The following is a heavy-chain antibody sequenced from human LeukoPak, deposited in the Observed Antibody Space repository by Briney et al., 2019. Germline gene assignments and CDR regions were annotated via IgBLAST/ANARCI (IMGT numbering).Heavy chain of an antibody. CDR1: GYTFTGYY. D-gene: IGHD6-6*01. V-gene: IGHV1-2*02. CDR3: VRDVSIAARPDY. J-gene: IGHJ4*02. Sequence: ASVKVSCKASGYTFTGYYMHWVRQAPGQGLGWMGWINPNSGGTNYAQKFQGRVTMTRDTSISTAYMELSRLRSDDTAVYYCVRDVSIAARPDYWGQGTLVTVSS. CDR2: INPNSGGT.